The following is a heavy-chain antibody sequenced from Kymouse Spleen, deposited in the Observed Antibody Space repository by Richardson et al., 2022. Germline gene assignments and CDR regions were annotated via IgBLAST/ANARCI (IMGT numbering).Heavy chain of an antibody. Sequence: EVQLVESGGGLVQPGGSLRLSCAASGFTFSSYDMHWVRQATGKGLEWVSAIGTAGDTYYPGSVKGRFTISRENAKNSLYLQMNSLRAGDTAVYYCAREGSSSASFDYWGQGTLVTVSS. D-gene: IGHD6-6*01. CDR1: GFTFSSYD. V-gene: IGHV3-13*01. CDR3: AREGSSSASFDY. J-gene: IGHJ4*02. CDR2: IGTAGDT.